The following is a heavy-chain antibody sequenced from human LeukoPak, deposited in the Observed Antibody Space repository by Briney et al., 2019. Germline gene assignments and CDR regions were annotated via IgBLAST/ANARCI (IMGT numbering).Heavy chain of an antibody. V-gene: IGHV3-48*03. CDR1: GFTFSSYE. J-gene: IGHJ6*02. CDR3: ARAEYYDIFFL. Sequence: GGSLRLSCAASGFTFSSYEMNWVRQAPGKGLEWVSYISSSGTTIYYADSVKGRFTISRDNAKNSLYLQMNSLRAEDTAVYYCARAEYYDIFFLWGQGTTVTVSS. CDR2: ISSSGTTI. D-gene: IGHD3-9*01.